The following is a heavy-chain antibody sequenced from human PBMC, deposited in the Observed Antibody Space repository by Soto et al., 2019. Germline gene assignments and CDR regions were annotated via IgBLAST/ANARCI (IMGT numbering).Heavy chain of an antibody. J-gene: IGHJ6*01. D-gene: IGHD4-17*01. CDR1: GFTFDDYA. V-gene: IGHV3-9*01. CDR2: ISWNSGSI. CDR3: AKDLAVSSDYYYYYGMDV. Sequence: EVQLVESGGGLVQPGRSLRLSCAASGFTFDDYAMHWVRQAPGKGLEWVSGISWNSGSIGYADSVKGRFTISRDNAKNSLYLQMNSLRAEDTALYYCAKDLAVSSDYYYYYGMDVW.